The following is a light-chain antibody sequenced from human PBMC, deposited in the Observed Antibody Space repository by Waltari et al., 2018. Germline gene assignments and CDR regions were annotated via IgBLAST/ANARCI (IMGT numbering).Light chain of an antibody. CDR1: DSDVGSYDF. CDR3: SSYTTSSAPGV. V-gene: IGLV2-14*01. Sequence: HSALTQPASVSGSPGQSITISCSGTDSDVGSYDFFSWYQQHPGKAPHLIIYEVSNRPSGISNRFPASKSGNTASLTISGLQAEDEADYYCSSYTTSSAPGVFGTGTRVTVL. J-gene: IGLJ1*01. CDR2: EVS.